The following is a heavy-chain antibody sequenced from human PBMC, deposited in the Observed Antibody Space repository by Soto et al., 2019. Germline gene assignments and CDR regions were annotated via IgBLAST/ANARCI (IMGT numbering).Heavy chain of an antibody. D-gene: IGHD5-12*01. CDR2: ISAYNGNT. Sequence: ASVKVSCKASGYTFTSYGISWVRQAPGQGLEWMGWISAYNGNTNYAQKLQGRVTMTTDTSTSTAYMELRSLRSVDTAVYYCARDTYYSGYDRAFSAAGPYYYYYGMDVWGQGTTVTVSS. CDR3: ARDTYYSGYDRAFSAAGPYYYYYGMDV. V-gene: IGHV1-18*04. CDR1: GYTFTSYG. J-gene: IGHJ6*02.